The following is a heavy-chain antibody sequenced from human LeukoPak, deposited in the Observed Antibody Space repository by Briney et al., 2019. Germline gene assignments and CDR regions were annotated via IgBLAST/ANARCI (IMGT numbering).Heavy chain of an antibody. Sequence: GGSLRLSCAASGCTFSSYSMNWVRQAPGMGLEWVSSISSSSSYIYYADSVKGRFTISRDNAKNSLYLQMNSLRAEDTAVYYCARDQATSNWFDPWGQGTLVTVSS. V-gene: IGHV3-21*01. CDR2: ISSSSSYI. CDR3: ARDQATSNWFDP. J-gene: IGHJ5*02. CDR1: GCTFSSYS.